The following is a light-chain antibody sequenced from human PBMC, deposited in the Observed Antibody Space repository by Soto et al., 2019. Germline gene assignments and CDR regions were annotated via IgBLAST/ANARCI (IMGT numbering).Light chain of an antibody. CDR1: TNDIGANNF. J-gene: IGLJ3*02. Sequence: QSVLTQPASVSGSAGQSITISCTGTTNDIGANNFVSWYQQHPGKAPKLLIYEVSKRTSGLSYRFSGSKSGNSASLTISGLQAEDEANYYCCSYLGHSAWVFGGGTNDRP. V-gene: IGLV2-23*02. CDR3: CSYLGHSAWV. CDR2: EVS.